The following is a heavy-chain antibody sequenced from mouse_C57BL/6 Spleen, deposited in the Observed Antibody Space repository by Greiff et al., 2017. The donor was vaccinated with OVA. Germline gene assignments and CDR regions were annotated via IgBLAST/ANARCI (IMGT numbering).Heavy chain of an antibody. Sequence: VQLQESGTELVKPGASVKLSCKASGYTFTSYWMHWVKQRPGQGLEWIGNINPSNGGTNYNEKFKSKATLTVDKSSSTAYMQLSSLTSEDSAVYYCARRGIYYGSSYRYFDYWGQGTTLTVSS. CDR1: GYTFTSYW. CDR3: ARRGIYYGSSYRYFDY. CDR2: INPSNGGT. V-gene: IGHV1-53*01. J-gene: IGHJ2*01. D-gene: IGHD1-1*01.